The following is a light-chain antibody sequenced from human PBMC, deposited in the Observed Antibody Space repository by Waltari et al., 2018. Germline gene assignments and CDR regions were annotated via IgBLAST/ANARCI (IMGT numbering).Light chain of an antibody. CDR2: RNT. CDR3: ASWDDSLSHWV. Sequence: QSVPTQPPSASGTPGQRVSISCSGSSSNIGSKFVSWYQQLPGSAPKLLIIRNTQRSSGVPDRFSASKSGTSGSLAISGLRADDEGYYYCASWDDSLSHWVFGGGTKVTVL. J-gene: IGLJ3*02. CDR1: SSNIGSKF. V-gene: IGLV1-47*01.